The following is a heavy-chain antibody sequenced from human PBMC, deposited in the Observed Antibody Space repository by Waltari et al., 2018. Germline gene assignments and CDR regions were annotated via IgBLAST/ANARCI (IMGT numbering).Heavy chain of an antibody. CDR1: GFTFSSYS. CDR3: ARGFRWLLLRGNWYFDL. Sequence: EVQLVESGGGLVQPGGSLILSCAASGFTFSSYSMNWFRQAPGRGLEWVSYISSSSSTIFYADSVKGRFTSSRDNAKNSLDLQMNSLRAEDTAVYYCARGFRWLLLRGNWYFDLWGRGTLVTVSS. V-gene: IGHV3-48*04. D-gene: IGHD3-22*01. CDR2: ISSSSSTI. J-gene: IGHJ2*01.